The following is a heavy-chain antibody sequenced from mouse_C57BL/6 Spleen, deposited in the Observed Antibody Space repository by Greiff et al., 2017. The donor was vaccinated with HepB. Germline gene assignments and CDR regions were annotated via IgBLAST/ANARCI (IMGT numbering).Heavy chain of an antibody. CDR3: ARHSVATTSVRRDGFDY. D-gene: IGHD2-14*01. Sequence: VKLVESGAELVRPGTSVKVSCKASGYAFTNYLIEWVKPRPGQGLDWIGVINPGSGGTNYNEKFKGKATLTADKSSSTAYMQLSSLTSEDSAVYYCARHSVATTSVRRDGFDYWGQGTTLTVSS. J-gene: IGHJ2*01. CDR1: GYAFTNYL. V-gene: IGHV1-54*01. CDR2: INPGSGGT.